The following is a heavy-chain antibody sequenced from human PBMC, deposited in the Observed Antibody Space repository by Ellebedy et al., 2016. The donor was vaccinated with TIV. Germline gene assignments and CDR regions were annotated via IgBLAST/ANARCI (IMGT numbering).Heavy chain of an antibody. CDR2: IRSKAYGGTT. CDR3: WKPGADYTDFDY. CDR1: GFTFGDYA. V-gene: IGHV3-49*03. D-gene: IGHD4-11*01. J-gene: IGHJ4*02. Sequence: GGSLRLSCTASGFTFGDYAMSWFRQAPGKGLEWVGFIRSKAYGGTTEYAASVKGRFTISRDDSKSIAYLQMNSLKTEDTAVYYCWKPGADYTDFDYWGQGTLVTVSS.